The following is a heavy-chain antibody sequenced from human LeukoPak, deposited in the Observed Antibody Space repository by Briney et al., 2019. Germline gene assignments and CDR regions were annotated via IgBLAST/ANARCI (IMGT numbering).Heavy chain of an antibody. CDR3: ASXXXXSSAYYYARDVFDI. CDR2: FDPADNET. CDR1: GYTLSELS. V-gene: IGHV1-24*01. Sequence: GASVKVSCKVSGYTLSELSMHWVRQAPGKGLGWMGRFDPADNETIYAQKFQGRVTMTEDTSTDTAYMELSSLRSEDTAVYYCASXXXXSSAYYYARDVFDIWGQGTMVTISS. J-gene: IGHJ3*02. D-gene: IGHD3-22*01.